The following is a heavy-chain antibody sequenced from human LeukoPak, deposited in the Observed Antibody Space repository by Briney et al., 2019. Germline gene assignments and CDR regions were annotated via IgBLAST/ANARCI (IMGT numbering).Heavy chain of an antibody. V-gene: IGHV3-33*01. CDR1: GFTFSSYG. Sequence: SGGSLRLSCAASGFTFSSYGMHWVRQAPGKGLEWVAVIWYDGSNKYYADSVKGRFTISRDNSKNTLYLQMNSLRAEDTAVYYCARDGATVINYFDYWGQGTLVTVSS. J-gene: IGHJ4*02. CDR3: ARDGATVINYFDY. CDR2: IWYDGSNK. D-gene: IGHD4-17*01.